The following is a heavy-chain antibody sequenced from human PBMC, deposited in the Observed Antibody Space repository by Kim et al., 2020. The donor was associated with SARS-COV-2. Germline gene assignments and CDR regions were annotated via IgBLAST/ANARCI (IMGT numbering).Heavy chain of an antibody. CDR2: ISSSGSTI. Sequence: GGSLRLSCAASGFTVSSYEMNWVRQAPGKGLEWVSYISSSGSTIYYADSVKGRFTISRDNAKNSQYLQMNSLIADDAAVYYCARDGSVYMFSYGSTAVGGMDDWGQGTPVTVSS. J-gene: IGHJ6*02. V-gene: IGHV3-48*03. CDR3: ARDGSVYMFSYGSTAVGGMDD. D-gene: IGHD5-18*01. CDR1: GFTVSSYE.